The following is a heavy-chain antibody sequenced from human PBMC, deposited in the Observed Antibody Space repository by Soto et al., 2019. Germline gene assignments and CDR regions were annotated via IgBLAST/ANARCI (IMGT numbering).Heavy chain of an antibody. J-gene: IGHJ4*02. D-gene: IGHD3-16*02. CDR3: XKIEGGLRLGGLSLYQD. Sequence: GGSLRLSCAASGFTFRAYAMSWVRQAPGKGLEWVSSISGSGGATYYADSVKGRFTISRDNSKNTLYLQMNSLKAEDTAVYYCXKIEGGLRLGGLSLYQDWGQGILVTVSS. V-gene: IGHV3-23*01. CDR1: GFTFRAYA. CDR2: ISGSGGAT.